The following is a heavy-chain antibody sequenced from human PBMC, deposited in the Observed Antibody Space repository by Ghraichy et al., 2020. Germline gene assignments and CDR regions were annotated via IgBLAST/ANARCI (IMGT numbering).Heavy chain of an antibody. J-gene: IGHJ5*02. D-gene: IGHD3-3*01. CDR3: ARAYDFWSGSNVINWFDP. CDR2: MNPNSGNT. CDR1: GYTFTSYD. V-gene: IGHV1-8*01. Sequence: ASVKVSCKASGYTFTSYDINWVRQATGQGLEWMGWMNPNSGNTGYAQKFQGRVTMTRNTSISTAYMELSSLRSEDTAVYYCARAYDFWSGSNVINWFDPWGQGTLVTVSS.